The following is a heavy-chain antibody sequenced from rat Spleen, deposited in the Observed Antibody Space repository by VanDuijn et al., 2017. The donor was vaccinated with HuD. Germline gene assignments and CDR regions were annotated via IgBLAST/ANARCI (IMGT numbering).Heavy chain of an antibody. V-gene: IGHV5-20*01. CDR3: AREADIPFHYFDY. Sequence: EVQLVESGGGLVQPGRSLKLSCAASGFTFSDYYMAWVRQAPTKGLEWVASISYDGGSTYYRDSVKGRFTISRENVKSTLYRQMDSLRSEETATYYCAREADIPFHYFDYWGQGVMVTVSS. D-gene: IGHD2-3*01. J-gene: IGHJ2*01. CDR1: GFTFSDYY. CDR2: ISYDGGST.